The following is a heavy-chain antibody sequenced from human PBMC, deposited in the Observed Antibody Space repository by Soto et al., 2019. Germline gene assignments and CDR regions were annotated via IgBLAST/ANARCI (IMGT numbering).Heavy chain of an antibody. CDR3: ARDTGWGALDY. Sequence: RDSCGAGEVTSTNSWMSCFNKAPGKGLEWVANLNQGANEKNYVDSVKGRFAVSRDNAKSTLYLQMDSLSADDTAVYYCARDTGWGALDYWGRRTLVTVPS. D-gene: IGHD7-27*01. V-gene: IGHV3-7*01. J-gene: IGHJ4*02. CDR1: EVTSTNSW. CDR2: LNQGANEK.